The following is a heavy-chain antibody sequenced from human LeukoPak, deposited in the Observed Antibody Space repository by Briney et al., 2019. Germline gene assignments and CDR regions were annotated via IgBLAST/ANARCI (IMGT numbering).Heavy chain of an antibody. D-gene: IGHD6-13*01. CDR3: ARVIAAAEYYFDY. V-gene: IGHV4-38-2*02. CDR1: GYSINSGYY. Sequence: PSETLSLTCTISGYSINSGYYWGWIRQSPGKGLEWIGSISHSESTYYNPSLKSRVTISVDTSKNQFSLRLSSVTAADTAVYYCARVIAAAEYYFDYWGQGTLVTVSS. J-gene: IGHJ4*02. CDR2: ISHSEST.